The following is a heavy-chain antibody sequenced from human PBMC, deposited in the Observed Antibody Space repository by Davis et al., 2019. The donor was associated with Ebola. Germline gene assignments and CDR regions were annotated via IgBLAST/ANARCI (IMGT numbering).Heavy chain of an antibody. CDR2: ISAYNGNT. D-gene: IGHD2-15*01. J-gene: IGHJ6*02. CDR3: AREGVVGGYYYYYGMDV. CDR1: GYTFTSYG. V-gene: IGHV1-18*01. Sequence: ASVKVSCKASGYTFTSYGISWVRQAPGQGLEWMGWISAYNGNTNYAQKLQGRVTMTTDTSTSTAYMELRSLRSEDTAVYYGAREGVVGGYYYYYGMDVWSQGTTVTVSS.